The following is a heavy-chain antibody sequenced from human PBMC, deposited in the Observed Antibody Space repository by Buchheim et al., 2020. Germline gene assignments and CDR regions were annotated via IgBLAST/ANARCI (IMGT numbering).Heavy chain of an antibody. J-gene: IGHJ4*02. CDR1: GFTFSSYA. CDR2: ISCSGGST. V-gene: IGHV3-23*01. D-gene: IGHD2-21*02. CDR3: AKDPHIVVVTARFDY. Sequence: EVQLLESGGGLVQPGGSLRLSCAASGFTFSSYAMSWVRQAPGKGLEWVSAISCSGGSTYYADYVKGRCTISRDNSKNTLYLRMNSLRAEDTAVYYCAKDPHIVVVTARFDYWGQGTL.